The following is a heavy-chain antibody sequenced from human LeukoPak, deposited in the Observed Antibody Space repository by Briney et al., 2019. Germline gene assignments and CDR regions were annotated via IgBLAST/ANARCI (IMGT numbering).Heavy chain of an antibody. Sequence: SETLSLTCTVSGGSISSYYWSWIRQPPGKGLEWIGYIYYSGSTNYNPSLKSRVTISVDTSKNQFSLKLSSVTAADTAVYYCARAYSKSSGMDVWGQGTTVTVSS. CDR1: GGSISSYY. V-gene: IGHV4-59*12. J-gene: IGHJ6*02. D-gene: IGHD4-11*01. CDR3: ARAYSKSSGMDV. CDR2: IYYSGST.